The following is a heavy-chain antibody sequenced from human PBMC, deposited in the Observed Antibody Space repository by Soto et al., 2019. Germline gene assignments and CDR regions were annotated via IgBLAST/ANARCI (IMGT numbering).Heavy chain of an antibody. CDR3: ARVGQGREYCSGGSCYDFDY. D-gene: IGHD2-15*01. V-gene: IGHV1-2*04. CDR2: INPNSGGT. CDR1: GYTFTGYY. J-gene: IGHJ4*02. Sequence: QVQLVQSGAEVKKPGASVKVSCKASGYTFTGYYMHWVRQAPGQGLEWMGWINPNSGGTNYAQKFQGWVTMTRDTSISTAYMELSRLRSDDMAVYYCARVGQGREYCSGGSCYDFDYWGQGTLVTVSS.